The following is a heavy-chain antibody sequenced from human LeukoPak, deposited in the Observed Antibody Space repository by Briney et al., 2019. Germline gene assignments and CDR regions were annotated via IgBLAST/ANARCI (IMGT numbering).Heavy chain of an antibody. CDR3: ARESYSSGYYYDY. V-gene: IGHV4-61*02. CDR1: GGSISSGSYY. Sequence: SETLSLTCTVSGGSISSGSYYWSWIRQPAGKGLEWIGRIYTSGSTNYNPSLKSRVTISVDTSKNQFSLKLSSVTAADTAVYYCARESYSSGYYYDYWGQGTLVTVSS. J-gene: IGHJ4*02. D-gene: IGHD3-22*01. CDR2: IYTSGST.